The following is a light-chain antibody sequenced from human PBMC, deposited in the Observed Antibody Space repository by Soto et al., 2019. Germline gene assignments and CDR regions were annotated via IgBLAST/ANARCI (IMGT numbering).Light chain of an antibody. Sequence: QSALTQPASMSGSPGRSITVSCTGTSSDVGGYNYVSWYQQHPGKAPKFMIYDVSNRPSGVSNRFSGSKSGNTASLTISGLQAEDEADYYCSSYTTSNTRQIVFGTGTKVTVL. CDR2: DVS. CDR1: SSDVGGYNY. V-gene: IGLV2-14*01. J-gene: IGLJ1*01. CDR3: SSYTTSNTRQIV.